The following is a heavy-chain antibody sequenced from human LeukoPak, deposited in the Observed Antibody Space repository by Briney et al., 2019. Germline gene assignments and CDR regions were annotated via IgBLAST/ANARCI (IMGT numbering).Heavy chain of an antibody. CDR3: ARREIPSSGWDY. Sequence: GESLKISCKGSGYRFTTYWIGWVRQMPGKGLEWMGIIYPGDSDTKYSPSFQGHVTLSADKSISAAYLQWNSLKTSDTAIYYCARREIPSSGWDYWGQGTLVTVSS. CDR1: GYRFTTYW. D-gene: IGHD6-19*01. CDR2: IYPGDSDT. V-gene: IGHV5-51*01. J-gene: IGHJ4*02.